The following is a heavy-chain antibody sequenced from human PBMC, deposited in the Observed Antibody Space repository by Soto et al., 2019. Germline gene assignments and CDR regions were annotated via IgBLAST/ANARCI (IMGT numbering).Heavy chain of an antibody. J-gene: IGHJ4*02. V-gene: IGHV4-30-2*01. CDR1: GGSISSGSYS. CDR3: ASNNWNFAY. CDR2: IYHSGST. D-gene: IGHD1-20*01. Sequence: QLQLQESGSGLVKPSQTLSLTCAVSGGSISSGSYSWSWIRQPPGKGLEWIGYIYHSGSTYYNPSLKSRVTISVDRSKNQFSLKLSSVTAADTAVYYCASNNWNFAYWGQGTLVTVSS.